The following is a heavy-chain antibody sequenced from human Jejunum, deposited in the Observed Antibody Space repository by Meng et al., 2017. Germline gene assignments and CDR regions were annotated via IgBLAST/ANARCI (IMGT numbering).Heavy chain of an antibody. CDR3: THRREDPRSAFYYLDY. Sequence: QITLKESGPTLVKPTQTLTLTCSLSGVSLSSTGVSVGGIRQPPGKALEWLALIYWDDDKRYNPSLMSRLTITKDTSMNHVVLTMTNIDPVDTGTYYCTHRREDPRSAFYYLDYWGRGTLVTVSS. J-gene: IGHJ4*02. V-gene: IGHV2-5*02. CDR2: IYWDDDK. CDR1: GVSLSSTGVS. D-gene: IGHD2-15*01.